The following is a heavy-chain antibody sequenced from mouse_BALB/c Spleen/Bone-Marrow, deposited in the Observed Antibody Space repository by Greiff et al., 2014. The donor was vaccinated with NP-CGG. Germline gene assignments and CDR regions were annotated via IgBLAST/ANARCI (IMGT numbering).Heavy chain of an antibody. CDR1: GYTFTEYT. V-gene: IGHV1-18*01. J-gene: IGHJ1*01. CDR2: INPNNGGT. Sequence: DVKLQESGPELVKPGASVKISCKASGYTFTEYTMHWVKQSHGKILEWIGGINPNNGGTSYNQKFKGKATLTVDKSSSTAYMEIRSLTTEDSAVYYCASGNYWYFDVWGAGTTVTVSS. CDR3: ASGNYWYFDV. D-gene: IGHD2-1*01.